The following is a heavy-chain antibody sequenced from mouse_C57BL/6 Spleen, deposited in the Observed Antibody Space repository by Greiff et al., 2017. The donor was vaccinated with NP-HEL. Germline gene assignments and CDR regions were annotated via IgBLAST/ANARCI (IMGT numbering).Heavy chain of an antibody. CDR3: AKYDGRRDYYAMDY. CDR1: GYTFTSYD. D-gene: IGHD1-1*01. V-gene: IGHV1-85*01. Sequence: QVQLQQSGPELVKPGASVKLSCKASGYTFTSYDINWVKQRPGQGLEWIGWIYPRDGSTKYNEKFKGKATLTVDTSSSTAYMELHSLTSEDSAVYFCAKYDGRRDYYAMDYWGQGTSVTVSS. CDR2: IYPRDGST. J-gene: IGHJ4*01.